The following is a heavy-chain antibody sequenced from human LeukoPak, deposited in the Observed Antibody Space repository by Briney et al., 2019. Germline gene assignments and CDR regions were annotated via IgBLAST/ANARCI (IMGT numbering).Heavy chain of an antibody. J-gene: IGHJ4*02. Sequence: PSETLSLTCTVSGGSISSYYWSWLRQPPGKGLEWIGYIYNTGSTNYNPSLKSRVTISVDTSKNQFSLKLSSVTAADTAVYYCARGSGSYYGSGSYPPDYWGQGTLVTVSS. CDR2: IYNTGST. V-gene: IGHV4-59*01. CDR1: GGSISSYY. D-gene: IGHD3-10*01. CDR3: ARGSGSYYGSGSYPPDY.